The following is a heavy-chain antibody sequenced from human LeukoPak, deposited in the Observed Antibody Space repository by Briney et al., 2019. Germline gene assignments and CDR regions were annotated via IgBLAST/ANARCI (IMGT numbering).Heavy chain of an antibody. V-gene: IGHV1-18*01. CDR1: GYTFTSYG. CDR2: ISAYNGAT. CDR3: ARSPSSSGWYADY. J-gene: IGHJ4*02. Sequence: GASVKVSCKASGYTFTSYGISWVGQAPGQGLEWMGWISAYNGATNYAQKLQGRVTMTTDTSANTAYMELRSLSSDDTAVYYCARSPSSSGWYADYWGLGTLVTVSS. D-gene: IGHD6-19*01.